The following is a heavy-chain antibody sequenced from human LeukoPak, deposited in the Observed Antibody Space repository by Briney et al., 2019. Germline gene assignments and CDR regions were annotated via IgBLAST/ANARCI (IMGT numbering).Heavy chain of an antibody. D-gene: IGHD5-24*01. CDR2: ISSSSSYI. J-gene: IGHJ4*02. Sequence: GGSLRLSCAASGFTFSSHSMNWVRQAPGKGLEWVSSISSSSSYIYYADSVKGRFTISRDNAKNSLYLQMNSLRAEDAAVYYCARVEADGYNGNYWGQGTLVTVSS. V-gene: IGHV3-21*01. CDR1: GFTFSSHS. CDR3: ARVEADGYNGNY.